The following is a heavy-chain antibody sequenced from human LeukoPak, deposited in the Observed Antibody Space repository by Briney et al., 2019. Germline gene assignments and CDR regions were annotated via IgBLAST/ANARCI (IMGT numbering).Heavy chain of an antibody. CDR2: IYPDDSDT. Sequence: PGESLKISCKGSGYTLTSYWIGWVRQMPGKGLEGMGIIYPDDSDTRYSPSFQGQVTFSVDKSTTTAYLQWTSLKASDTAMYYCARQYGIRYFDLWGRGIQVSVSS. V-gene: IGHV5-51*01. CDR3: ARQYGIRYFDL. D-gene: IGHD2-8*01. CDR1: GYTLTSYW. J-gene: IGHJ2*01.